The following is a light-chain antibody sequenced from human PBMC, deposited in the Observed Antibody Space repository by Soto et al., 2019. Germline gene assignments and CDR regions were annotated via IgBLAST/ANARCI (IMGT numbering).Light chain of an antibody. V-gene: IGKV3-15*01. CDR2: GAS. J-gene: IGKJ1*01. CDR1: QSVSTD. Sequence: EIVMTQSPATLSVSPGERATLSCRASQSVSTDLAWYQQKPGQAPRLLIYGASTRATGIPARFSGSGSGTEFTLTIGSLQSEDFAVYYCQQYNNWPPVTFGHGTKVDIK. CDR3: QQYNNWPPVT.